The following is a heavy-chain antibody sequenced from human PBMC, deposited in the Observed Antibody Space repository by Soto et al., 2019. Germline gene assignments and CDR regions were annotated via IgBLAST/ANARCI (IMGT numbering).Heavy chain of an antibody. CDR2: IYSSGYT. D-gene: IGHD3-22*01. CDR1: GGSIASGGYY. CDR3: ARIYFDSSDYYGGLDY. V-gene: IGHV4-31*03. Sequence: QVHLQESGPRLVKPAETLSLTCSVSGGSIASGGYYWGWIRQHPGRGLEWIGDIYSSGYTSYNPSLKSRVAISMDTSKNQFSLKLTSVTVSDTAVYFCARIYFDSSDYYGGLDYWGQGALVTVSS. J-gene: IGHJ4*02.